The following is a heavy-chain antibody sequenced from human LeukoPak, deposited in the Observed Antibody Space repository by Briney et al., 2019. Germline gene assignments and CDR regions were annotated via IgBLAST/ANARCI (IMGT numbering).Heavy chain of an antibody. Sequence: SETLSLTCTVSGGSISSYYRSWIRQPPGKGLEWIGYIYYSGSTNYNPSLKSRVTISVDTSKNQFSLKLSSVTAADTAVYYCARGTDGYDTPFGYWGQGTLVTVSS. J-gene: IGHJ4*02. CDR2: IYYSGST. CDR3: ARGTDGYDTPFGY. CDR1: GGSISSYY. V-gene: IGHV4-59*01. D-gene: IGHD5-24*01.